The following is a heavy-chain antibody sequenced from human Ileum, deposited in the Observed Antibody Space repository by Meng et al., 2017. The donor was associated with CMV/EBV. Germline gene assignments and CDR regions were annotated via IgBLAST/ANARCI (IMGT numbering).Heavy chain of an antibody. CDR1: FSPSAQL. J-gene: IGHJ4*02. Sequence: FSPSAQLIHWIRQDPGKGLEWVGRIKKKSDTYATEDAASVKGRFTISRDDSKNSLYLQMNSLRIEDTAVYYCARATVYSDVYYVDYWGQGTLVTVSS. D-gene: IGHD6-13*01. CDR2: IKKKSDTYAT. CDR3: ARATVYSDVYYVDY. V-gene: IGHV3-72*01.